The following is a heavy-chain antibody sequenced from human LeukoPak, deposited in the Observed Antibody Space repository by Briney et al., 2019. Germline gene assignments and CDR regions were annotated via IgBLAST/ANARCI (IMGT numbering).Heavy chain of an antibody. Sequence: ASVKVSCKASGYTFSNYAISWVRQAPGQGLEWMGGIIPIFDTADYAQKFQGRLTITADESTSTAYMELSSLRAEDTAVYYCARDLVGSHTSYSSGAWDYWGQGTLVTVSS. CDR2: IIPIFDTA. V-gene: IGHV1-69*13. CDR1: GYTFSNYA. J-gene: IGHJ4*02. D-gene: IGHD3-9*01. CDR3: ARDLVGSHTSYSSGAWDY.